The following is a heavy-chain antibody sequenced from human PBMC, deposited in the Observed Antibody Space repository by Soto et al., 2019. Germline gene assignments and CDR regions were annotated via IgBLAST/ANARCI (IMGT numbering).Heavy chain of an antibody. J-gene: IGHJ3*02. D-gene: IGHD3-22*01. Sequence: SETLSLTCTVSGGSISSGGYYWSWIRQHPGKGLEWIGYIYYSGSTYYNPSLKSRVTISVDTSKNQFSLKLSSVTAADTAVYYCARDFDYYDSSGPDAFDIWGQGTMVTVSS. CDR3: ARDFDYYDSSGPDAFDI. V-gene: IGHV4-31*03. CDR2: IYYSGST. CDR1: GGSISSGGYY.